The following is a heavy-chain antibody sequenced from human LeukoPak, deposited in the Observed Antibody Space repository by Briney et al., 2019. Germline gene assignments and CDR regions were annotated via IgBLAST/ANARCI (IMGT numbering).Heavy chain of an antibody. CDR1: GGSISSYY. D-gene: IGHD6-13*01. V-gene: IGHV4-4*07. Sequence: SVTLSLTCTASGGSISSYYWSWIRQAAGQGLEWVGRVYVSGNTNYSPSLKSRVTMSVDTSKNQFSLKLTSLTAADTAVYYCAREIAAADSRAFDIWGQGTMVTVTS. J-gene: IGHJ3*02. CDR3: AREIAAADSRAFDI. CDR2: VYVSGNT.